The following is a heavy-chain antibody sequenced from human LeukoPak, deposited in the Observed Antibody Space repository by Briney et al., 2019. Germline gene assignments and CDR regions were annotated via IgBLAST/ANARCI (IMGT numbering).Heavy chain of an antibody. CDR3: ARGGNYDFWSGYYINWFDP. V-gene: IGHV4-31*03. D-gene: IGHD3-3*01. J-gene: IGHJ5*02. CDR1: GGSISSGGYY. CDR2: IYYSGST. Sequence: SQTLSLTCTVSGGSISSGGYYWSWIRQHPGKGLEWIGYIYYSGSTYYNPSLKSRVTISVDTSKNQFSLKLSSVTAADTAVYYCARGGNYDFWSGYYINWFDPWGQGTLVTVSS.